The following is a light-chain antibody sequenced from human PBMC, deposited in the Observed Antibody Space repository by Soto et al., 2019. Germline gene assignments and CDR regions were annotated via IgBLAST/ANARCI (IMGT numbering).Light chain of an antibody. CDR1: ENVRTF. CDR3: QQYGSTPRT. CDR2: GAS. Sequence: EIVLTQSPGTLSLSPGERATLSCRASENVRTFVDWYQQKPGQAPRLLIHGASNRATGIPDRFSGSGSGADFTLTISRLEPEDFAVYYCQQYGSTPRTFGQGTKVDIK. V-gene: IGKV3-20*01. J-gene: IGKJ1*01.